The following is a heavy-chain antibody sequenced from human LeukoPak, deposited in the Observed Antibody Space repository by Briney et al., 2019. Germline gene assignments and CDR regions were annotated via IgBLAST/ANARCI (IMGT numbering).Heavy chain of an antibody. CDR1: GSTFSDYG. CDR3: AKGSLDYGDYRAFDI. V-gene: IGHV3-48*01. CDR2: ISSSTSST. J-gene: IGHJ3*02. D-gene: IGHD4-17*01. Sequence: GGSLRLSCEASGSTFSDYGMKWVRQAPGRGLEWVSYISSSTSSTYYADSVKGRFTISRDNSKNTLYLQMNSLRAEDTAVYYCAKGSLDYGDYRAFDIWGQGTMVTVSS.